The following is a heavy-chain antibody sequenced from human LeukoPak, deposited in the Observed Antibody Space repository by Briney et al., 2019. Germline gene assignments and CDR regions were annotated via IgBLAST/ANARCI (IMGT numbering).Heavy chain of an antibody. Sequence: GGSLRLSCAASGFTFSSDAMSWVRQAPGEGLEWVSAISGSGGSTYYADSVKGRFTISRDNSKNTLYLQMNSLRAEDTAVYYCAKDPVYGDPRGGVCGKGTTVTVSS. D-gene: IGHD4-17*01. V-gene: IGHV3-23*01. J-gene: IGHJ6*04. CDR3: AKDPVYGDPRGGV. CDR2: ISGSGGST. CDR1: GFTFSSDA.